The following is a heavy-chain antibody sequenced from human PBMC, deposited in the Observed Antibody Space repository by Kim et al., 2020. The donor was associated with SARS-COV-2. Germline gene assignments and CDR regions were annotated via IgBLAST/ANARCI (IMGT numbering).Heavy chain of an antibody. CDR2: ISGTINGGDGST. CDR3: AKAVYGSGLGDAFDI. J-gene: IGHJ3*02. Sequence: GGSLRLSCAASGFTFSNYAMSWVRQAPGKGLEWVSGISGTINGGDGSTYYSDSVKGRFTISRDSSKSTVYLQMNSLRVEDTAVYYCAKAVYGSGLGDAFDIWGHGTTVTVSS. V-gene: IGHV3-23*01. D-gene: IGHD3-10*01. CDR1: GFTFSNYA.